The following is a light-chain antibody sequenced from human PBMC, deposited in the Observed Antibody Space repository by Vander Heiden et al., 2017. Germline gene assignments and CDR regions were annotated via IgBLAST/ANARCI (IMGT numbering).Light chain of an antibody. CDR1: QSVSSN. J-gene: IGKJ4*01. V-gene: IGKV3-15*01. CDR3: QQYKNWPLT. CDR2: GAS. Sequence: EIVMTQSPATLSVSPGERATLSCRASQSVSSNLAWYQQKPGQAPRLLIYGASTRATGIPARFSGSVSGTEFTLTISSLQSEDFAVYYCQQYKNWPLTFGGGTKVEIK.